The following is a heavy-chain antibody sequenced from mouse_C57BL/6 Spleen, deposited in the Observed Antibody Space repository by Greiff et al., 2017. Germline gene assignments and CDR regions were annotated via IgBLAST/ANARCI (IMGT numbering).Heavy chain of an antibody. D-gene: IGHD4-1*01. V-gene: IGHV3-6*01. Sequence: ESGPGLVKPSQSLSLTCSVTGYSIPRGYYWNCIRQFPGNKLEWMGYISYDGSNNYNPSLKNRISITRDTSKNQFFLKLNSVTTEDTATYYCARGTVYWYFDVWGTGTTVTVSS. CDR1: GYSIPRGYY. CDR3: ARGTVYWYFDV. CDR2: ISYDGSN. J-gene: IGHJ1*03.